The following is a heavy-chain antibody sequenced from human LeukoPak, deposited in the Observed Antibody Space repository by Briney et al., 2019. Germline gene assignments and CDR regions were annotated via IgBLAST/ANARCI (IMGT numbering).Heavy chain of an antibody. D-gene: IGHD6-25*01. CDR2: ITGSGGST. CDR1: GFTFSNYA. CDR3: AKKRVDDRPPLH. Sequence: GGSLRLSCVASGFTFSNYAMSWVRQAPGKGLELVSGITGSGGSTYYADSVKGRFTISRDNSKSTLYLQMNSLRDDDTAVYYCAKKRVDDRPPLHWGQGTLVTVSS. V-gene: IGHV3-23*01. J-gene: IGHJ4*02.